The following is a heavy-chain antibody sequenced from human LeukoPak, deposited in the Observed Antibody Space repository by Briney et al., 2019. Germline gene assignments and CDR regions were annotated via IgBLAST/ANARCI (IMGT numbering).Heavy chain of an antibody. Sequence: GESLKISCKASGYDFNTYWIGWVRQMPGKGLEWMGIIYPGDSDTRYSPSFQGQVTISADKSVSTAYLQWSSLKAPDTAMYYCATAVVTDPYFDSWGQGTLVTVSS. CDR3: ATAVVTDPYFDS. CDR2: IYPGDSDT. V-gene: IGHV5-51*01. J-gene: IGHJ4*02. CDR1: GYDFNTYW. D-gene: IGHD4-23*01.